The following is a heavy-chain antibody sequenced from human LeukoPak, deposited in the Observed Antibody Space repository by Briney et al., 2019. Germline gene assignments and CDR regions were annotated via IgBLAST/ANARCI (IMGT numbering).Heavy chain of an antibody. CDR2: ISAYNGNT. Sequence: ASVKVSCKASGYTFTSYGISWVRQAPGQGLEWMGWISAYNGNTNYAQKLRGRVTMTTDTSTSTAYMELRSLRSDDTAVYYCARVPPDYYDSSGYFEPFDIWGQGTMVTVSS. D-gene: IGHD3-22*01. CDR3: ARVPPDYYDSSGYFEPFDI. V-gene: IGHV1-18*01. J-gene: IGHJ3*02. CDR1: GYTFTSYG.